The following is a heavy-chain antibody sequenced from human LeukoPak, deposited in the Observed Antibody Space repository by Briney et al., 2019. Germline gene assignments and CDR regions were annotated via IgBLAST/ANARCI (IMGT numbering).Heavy chain of an antibody. V-gene: IGHV4-61*10. J-gene: IGHJ6*03. Sequence: PSETLSLTCTVSGASVSRGSYYWNWIRQPAGKGLEWIGRIYTSGSTNYNPSLKSRVTISVDTSKNQFSLKLSSVTAADTAVYYCARQYYYGSGSYYNGEYYYMDVWGKGTTVTISS. D-gene: IGHD3-10*01. CDR1: GASVSRGSYY. CDR2: IYTSGST. CDR3: ARQYYYGSGSYYNGEYYYMDV.